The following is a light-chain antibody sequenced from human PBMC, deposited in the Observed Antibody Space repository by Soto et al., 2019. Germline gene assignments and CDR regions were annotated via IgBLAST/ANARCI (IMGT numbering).Light chain of an antibody. J-gene: IGKJ3*01. V-gene: IGKV3-20*01. Sequence: EIVLTQSPGTLSWSSGERATLSCRASQSVSSSYLAWYQQKPGQAPRLLIYGASGRATGIPDRFSGSGSGTDFTLTISRLEPEDLAVYYCQQYGSSIFTFGPGTKVDIK. CDR1: QSVSSSY. CDR2: GAS. CDR3: QQYGSSIFT.